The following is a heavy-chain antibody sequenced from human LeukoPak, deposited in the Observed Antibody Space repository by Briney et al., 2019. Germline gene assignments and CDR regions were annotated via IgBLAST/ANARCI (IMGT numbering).Heavy chain of an antibody. CDR3: ARDKGFYYNYYMDV. V-gene: IGHV4-39*07. Sequence: SETLSLTCTVSGGSISSSSYYWGWIRQPPGKGLEWIGSIYYSGSTYYNPSLKSRVTISVDTSKNQFSLRLNSVTAADTAVYYCARDKGFYYNYYMDVWGKGTTVTISS. CDR2: IYYSGST. J-gene: IGHJ6*03. CDR1: GGSISSSSYY.